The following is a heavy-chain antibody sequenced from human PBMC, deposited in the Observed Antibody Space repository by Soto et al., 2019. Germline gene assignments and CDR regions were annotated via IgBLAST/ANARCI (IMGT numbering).Heavy chain of an antibody. CDR3: ARGEQYSGRIFDH. V-gene: IGHV6-1*01. CDR2: TYYRSKWYY. Sequence: SPTLSLTCAITGDSVSSNSAGWSWVRQSPSRGLEWLGRTYYRSKWYYEYAVSVRGRITINPDTSKNQYSLQLNSVTPEDTAVYFCARGEQYSGRIFDHWGQGTLVTVS. D-gene: IGHD1-26*01. J-gene: IGHJ4*03. CDR1: GDSVSSNSAG.